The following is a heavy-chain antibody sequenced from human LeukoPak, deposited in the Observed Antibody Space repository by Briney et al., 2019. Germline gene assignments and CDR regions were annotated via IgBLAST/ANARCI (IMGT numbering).Heavy chain of an antibody. J-gene: IGHJ4*02. CDR2: IWYDGSNK. Sequence: EGSLRLSCAASGFTFSSYGMHWVRQAPGKGLEWVAVIWYDGSNKYYADSVKGRFTISRDNSKNTLYLQMNSLRAEDTAVYYCARDRSGSYYNGFDYWGQGTLVTVSS. CDR1: GFTFSSYG. D-gene: IGHD1-26*01. V-gene: IGHV3-33*01. CDR3: ARDRSGSYYNGFDY.